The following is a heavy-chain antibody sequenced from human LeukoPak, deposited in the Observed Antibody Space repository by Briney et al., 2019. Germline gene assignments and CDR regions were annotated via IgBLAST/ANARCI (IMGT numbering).Heavy chain of an antibody. CDR1: GFTVSSNY. J-gene: IGHJ4*02. CDR2: IYSGGST. D-gene: IGHD3-22*01. Sequence: GGSLRLSCAASGFTVSSNYMSWVRQAPGKGLEWVSVIYSGGSTYYADSVKGRFTISRDNSKNTLYLQMNSLRAEDTAVYYCATSWDSSGLDYWGQGTLVTVSS. CDR3: ATSWDSSGLDY. V-gene: IGHV3-66*01.